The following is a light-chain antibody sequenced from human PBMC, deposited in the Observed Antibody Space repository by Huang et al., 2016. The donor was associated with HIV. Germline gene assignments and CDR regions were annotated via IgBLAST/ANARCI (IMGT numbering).Light chain of an antibody. V-gene: IGKV1-33*01. Sequence: IQMTQSPASLSAYVGDRFTISCQANQDIRSYLNWYQQKPGKAPRLLIYGASNLQEGVPSRFSGNGSGTDFTITISSLQSEDIATYYCQQYDSLYTFGQGTRLEIK. CDR2: GAS. J-gene: IGKJ2*01. CDR3: QQYDSLYT. CDR1: QDIRSY.